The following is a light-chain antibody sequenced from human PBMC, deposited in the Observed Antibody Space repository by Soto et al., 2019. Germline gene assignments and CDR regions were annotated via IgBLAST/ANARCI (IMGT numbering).Light chain of an antibody. CDR2: GAT. CDR1: QSVSIL. CDR3: QQRSNWPSIT. Sequence: EIVMTQSPATLSVSPGERATLSCRASQSVSILLAWYQQKPGQAPRLLIHGATTRATGIPARFSGSGTGTDFTLTISSLEPEDSAVYHCQQRSNWPSITFGQGTRREIK. J-gene: IGKJ5*01. V-gene: IGKV3D-11*02.